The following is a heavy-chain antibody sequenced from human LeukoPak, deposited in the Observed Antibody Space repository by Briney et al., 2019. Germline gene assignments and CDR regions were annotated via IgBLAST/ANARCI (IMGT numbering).Heavy chain of an antibody. Sequence: GGSLRLSCAAAGFTFSIYSMNWLRQAPGKGLEWVTYISGGSSSIYYADSVKGRFTISRDNARNSLYLQMNSLRDEDTAVYYCARAKYNGNSDWFDPWGQGTLVTVSS. J-gene: IGHJ5*02. V-gene: IGHV3-48*02. D-gene: IGHD1-26*01. CDR2: ISGGSSSI. CDR1: GFTFSIYS. CDR3: ARAKYNGNSDWFDP.